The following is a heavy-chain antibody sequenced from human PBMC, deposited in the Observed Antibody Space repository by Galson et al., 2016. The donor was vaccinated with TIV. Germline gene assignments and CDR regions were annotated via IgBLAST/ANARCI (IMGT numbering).Heavy chain of an antibody. V-gene: IGHV4-38-2*02. J-gene: IGHJ4*02. D-gene: IGHD5-12*01. Sequence: SATLSLTCTVSGYSISSGYYWGWLRQPPGKGLQWIGSIHHTGDTHYDPSLKSRVTISVDTSKNQFSLKLSSVTAADTAVYFCVRGAGISWLRYPFEYWGQGILVTISS. CDR2: IHHTGDT. CDR1: GYSISSGYY. CDR3: VRGAGISWLRYPFEY.